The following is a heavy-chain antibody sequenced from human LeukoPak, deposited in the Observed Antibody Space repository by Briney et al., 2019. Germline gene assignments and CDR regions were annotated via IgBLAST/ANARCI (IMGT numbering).Heavy chain of an antibody. CDR3: ARVAASDELDY. J-gene: IGHJ4*02. CDR1: GFTFRSHG. Sequence: GRSPRLSCAASGFTFRSHGMHWVRQAPGKGLEWVAVIWYDGSNKYYADSVKGRFTISRDDYKNTLYLQMNSLRAEDTAVYYCARVAASDELDYWGQGTLVTVSS. V-gene: IGHV3-33*01. D-gene: IGHD1-26*01. CDR2: IWYDGSNK.